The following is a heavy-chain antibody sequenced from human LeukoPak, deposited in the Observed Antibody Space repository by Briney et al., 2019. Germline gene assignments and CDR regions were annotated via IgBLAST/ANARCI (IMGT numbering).Heavy chain of an antibody. CDR3: AKDRDWGTAFDI. CDR1: GFTFSSSA. V-gene: IGHV3-30*18. Sequence: GGSLRLSCAASGFTFSSSAMHWVRQPPGKGLEWVAVISYDGKHKYFADSVKGRFTISRDNSRDTLYLQLNSLKADDTAVYYCAKDRDWGTAFDIWGQGTMVTVSS. CDR2: ISYDGKHK. J-gene: IGHJ3*02. D-gene: IGHD7-27*01.